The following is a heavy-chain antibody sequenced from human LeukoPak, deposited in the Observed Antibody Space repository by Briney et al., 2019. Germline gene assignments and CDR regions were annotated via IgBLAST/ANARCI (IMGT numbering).Heavy chain of an antibody. CDR1: GFTFSNYA. CDR3: AKDLGSVVTPPSLDF. Sequence: GGSLRLSCAASGFTFSNYAMSWVRQAPGKGLEWVSGISGSGGSTYYADSVKGRFTISRDNSKNSLYLQMSSLRAEDTAVYYCAKDLGSVVTPPSLDFWGQGTLVTVSS. J-gene: IGHJ4*02. V-gene: IGHV3-23*01. D-gene: IGHD4-23*01. CDR2: ISGSGGST.